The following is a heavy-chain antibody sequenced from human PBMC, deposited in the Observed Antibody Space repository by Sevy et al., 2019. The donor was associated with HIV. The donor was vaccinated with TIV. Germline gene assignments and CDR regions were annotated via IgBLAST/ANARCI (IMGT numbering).Heavy chain of an antibody. CDR3: ATHAGIAAAGRVFDY. Sequence: GGSLRLSCAASGFTFSDHYMEWVRQAPGKGLEWVGRTRNKADSYTTDYAASVKGRFTISRDDSNNSLYLLMNSLKTEDTAVYCCATHAGIAAAGRVFDYWGQGTLVTVSS. V-gene: IGHV3-72*01. J-gene: IGHJ4*02. CDR2: TRNKADSYTT. CDR1: GFTFSDHY. D-gene: IGHD6-13*01.